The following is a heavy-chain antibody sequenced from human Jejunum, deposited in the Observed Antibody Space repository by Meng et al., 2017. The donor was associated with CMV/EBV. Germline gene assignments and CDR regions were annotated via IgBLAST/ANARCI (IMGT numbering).Heavy chain of an antibody. D-gene: IGHD3-16*01. V-gene: IGHV3-23*03. CDR3: AKVSMAARRGTGGLDV. CDR1: FTFSNYA. Sequence: FTFSNYAMTWVRQAPGKGLEWVSVIYSGGSTSYSADSVKGRFTISRDDSKNTLYLQMNSLTTEDTALYYCAKVSMAARRGTGGLDVWGQGTTVTVSS. J-gene: IGHJ6*02. CDR2: IYSGGSTS.